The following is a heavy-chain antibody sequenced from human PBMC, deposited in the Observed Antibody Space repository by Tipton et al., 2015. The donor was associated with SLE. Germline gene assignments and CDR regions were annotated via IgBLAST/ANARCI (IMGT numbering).Heavy chain of an antibody. CDR3: ARTEVGGYSHDAFDL. J-gene: IGHJ3*01. Sequence: TLSLTCVVSGYSISSAYSWGWIRQPAGTGLEWIGRIFTIGTTSYNPSLKSRVTISLDTSKNQFSLKLSSVTAADTAVYYCARTEVGGYSHDAFDLWGHGTMVTVSS. D-gene: IGHD6-25*01. CDR1: GYSISSAYS. V-gene: IGHV4-38-2*01. CDR2: IFTIGTT.